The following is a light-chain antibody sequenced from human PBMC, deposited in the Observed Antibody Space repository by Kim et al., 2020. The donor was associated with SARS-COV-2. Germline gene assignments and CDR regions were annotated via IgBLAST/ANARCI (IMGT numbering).Light chain of an antibody. CDR1: KIEDEY. V-gene: IGLV3-1*01. CDR2: QNS. Sequence: TITGDGDKIEDEYSCWYLQKQGPVLVMVIYQNSNRASGIPVPFSSSNTRDTATLSISGTQDADEADYYCQAWDSSTVLFGGGTQLTVL. CDR3: QAWDSSTVL. J-gene: IGLJ2*01.